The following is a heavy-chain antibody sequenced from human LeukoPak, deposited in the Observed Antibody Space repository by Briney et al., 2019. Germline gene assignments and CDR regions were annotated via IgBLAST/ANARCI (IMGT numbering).Heavy chain of an antibody. Sequence: GGSLRLSCATSGFTFSSYGIDWVRQAPGKGLEWVSSISGTSAYIYYADSVRGRFTISRDNAKNSLYLQMNSLRAEDTAVYFCARKLTGSFDIWGQGTMVTVSS. CDR3: ARKLTGSFDI. D-gene: IGHD7-27*01. V-gene: IGHV3-21*01. J-gene: IGHJ3*02. CDR2: ISGTSAYI. CDR1: GFTFSSYG.